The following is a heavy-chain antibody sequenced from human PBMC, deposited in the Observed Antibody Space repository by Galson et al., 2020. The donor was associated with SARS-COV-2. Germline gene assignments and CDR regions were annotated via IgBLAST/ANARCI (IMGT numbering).Heavy chain of an antibody. D-gene: IGHD2-2*01. CDR3: RALGYCTSSGCYQIDY. CDR2: IKGEPDGGTS. J-gene: IGHJ4*02. Sequence: GGSLRLSCAASGVSFTDAWMSWVRQAPGKGLEWVGRIKGEPDGGTSDYAAPVKGRFTISRDDSKKTVYLQMSSLKTEDTAVYFCRALGYCTSSGCYQIDYWGQGTLVTVSS. CDR1: GVSFTDAW. V-gene: IGHV3-15*01.